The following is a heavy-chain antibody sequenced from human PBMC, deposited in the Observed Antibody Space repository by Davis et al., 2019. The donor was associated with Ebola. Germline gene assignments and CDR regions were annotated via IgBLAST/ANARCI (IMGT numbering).Heavy chain of an antibody. CDR2: ISHTGDT. CDR1: SGSFSGYY. Sequence: MPSETLSLTCAVYSGSFSGYYWSWIRQSPGKGLEWIGEISHTGDTNYNPSLKSRVIISVDTSKNQFSLKLSSVNAADTAMYYCARGQHDLLTGARYAMDGWGRGTTVIVSS. D-gene: IGHD3-9*01. V-gene: IGHV4-34*01. CDR3: ARGQHDLLTGARYAMDG. J-gene: IGHJ6*02.